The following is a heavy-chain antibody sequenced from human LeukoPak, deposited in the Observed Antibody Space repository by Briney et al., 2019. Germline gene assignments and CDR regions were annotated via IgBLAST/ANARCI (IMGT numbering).Heavy chain of an antibody. CDR1: GFTFSSYA. CDR2: ISYDGSNK. CDR3: VTGSDGDYLLYEFDY. J-gene: IGHJ4*02. Sequence: PGGSLRLSCAASGFTFSSYAMHWVRQAPGKGLEWVAVISYDGSNKYYADSVKGRFTISRDNSKNTLYLQMNSLRAEDTAVYYCVTGSDGDYLLYEFDYWGQGTLVTVSS. V-gene: IGHV3-30*04. D-gene: IGHD4-17*01.